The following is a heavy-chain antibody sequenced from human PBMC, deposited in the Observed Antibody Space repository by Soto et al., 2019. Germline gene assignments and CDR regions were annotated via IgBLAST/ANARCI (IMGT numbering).Heavy chain of an antibody. CDR2: IYSGGST. CDR1: GFTVSSNY. Sequence: PGGSLRLSCAASGFTVSSNYMSWVRQAPGKGLEWVSVIYSGGSTYYADSVKGRFTISRDNSKNTLYLQMNSLRAEDTAVYYCARVRDCISTSCYDNYYYYGMDVWGQGTTVTVSS. D-gene: IGHD2-2*01. J-gene: IGHJ6*02. V-gene: IGHV3-53*01. CDR3: ARVRDCISTSCYDNYYYYGMDV.